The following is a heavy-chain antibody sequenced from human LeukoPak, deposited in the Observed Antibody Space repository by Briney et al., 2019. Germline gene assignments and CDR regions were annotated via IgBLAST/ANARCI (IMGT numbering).Heavy chain of an antibody. D-gene: IGHD6-13*01. CDR1: GFTFSSYA. J-gene: IGHJ3*02. V-gene: IGHV4-59*01. CDR2: IYYSGST. CDR3: ARTRQQLAHDAFDI. Sequence: GSLRLSCAASGFTFSSYAMSWVRQAPGKGLEWIGYIYYSGSTNYNPSLKSRVTISVDTSKNQFSLKLSSVTAADTAVYYCARTRQQLAHDAFDIWGQGTMVTVSS.